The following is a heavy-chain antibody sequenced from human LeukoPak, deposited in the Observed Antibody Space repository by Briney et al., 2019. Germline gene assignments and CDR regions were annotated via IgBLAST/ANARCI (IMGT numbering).Heavy chain of an antibody. Sequence: SETLSLTCTVSGGSMSSYYWSWIRQPPGKGLEWIGHIYYSGSTKYKPSLKSRATISIDTSKNQFSLKLSSVTAADTAVYYCARVDSSTWYATFAYWGQGTLVTVSS. CDR3: ARVDSSTWYATFAY. D-gene: IGHD6-13*01. CDR2: IYYSGST. J-gene: IGHJ4*02. V-gene: IGHV4-59*01. CDR1: GGSMSSYY.